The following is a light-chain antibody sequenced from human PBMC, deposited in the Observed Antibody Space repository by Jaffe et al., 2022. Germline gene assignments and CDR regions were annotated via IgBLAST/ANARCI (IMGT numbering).Light chain of an antibody. Sequence: EIVLTQSPGTLSLSPGERVTLSCRASQSVRSNYLAWYQQKLGQTPRLLIYDASSRATGIPDRISGSGSGTDFILTISRLEPEDFAVYYCQQYGSSPWTFGQGTKVEIK. CDR1: QSVRSNY. V-gene: IGKV3-20*01. J-gene: IGKJ1*01. CDR2: DAS. CDR3: QQYGSSPWT.